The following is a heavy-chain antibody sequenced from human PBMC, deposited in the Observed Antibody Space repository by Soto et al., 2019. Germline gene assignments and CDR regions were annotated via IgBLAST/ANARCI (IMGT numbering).Heavy chain of an antibody. CDR2: IYTSGST. Sequence: LSLTCTVSRGSISSYYCIWIRQPAGKGLEGIGRIYTSGSTNYNPSLKSRVTITTDTSTSTVYMDLSSLTSEDTAVYYCAREENCSDGICYSEYFQRWGQGTLVTVSS. CDR3: AREENCSDGICYSEYFQR. CDR1: RGSISSYY. D-gene: IGHD2-15*01. J-gene: IGHJ1*01. V-gene: IGHV4-4*07.